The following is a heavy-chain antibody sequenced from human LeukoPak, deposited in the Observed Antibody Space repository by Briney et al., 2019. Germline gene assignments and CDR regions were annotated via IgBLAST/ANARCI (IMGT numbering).Heavy chain of an antibody. CDR3: ARALPMSITNWYRFDS. V-gene: IGHV3-23*01. J-gene: IGHJ5*01. CDR2: ITTGDGNT. D-gene: IGHD2-2*01. Sequence: GGSLRLSCTASGFTFSSYTMTWVRQAPGKGLKWVSTITTGDGNTYYADSVKGRFTVSRDDSKNTLYLQMNSLRAEDTAVYYCARALPMSITNWYRFDSWGQGTLVTVSS. CDR1: GFTFSSYT.